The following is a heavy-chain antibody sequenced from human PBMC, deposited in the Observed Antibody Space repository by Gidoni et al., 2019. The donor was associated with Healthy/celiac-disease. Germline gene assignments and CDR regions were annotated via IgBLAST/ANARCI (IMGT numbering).Heavy chain of an antibody. V-gene: IGHV4-59*01. CDR2: NYYSGST. CDR1: GGSLSGNY. D-gene: IGHD5-18*01. CDR3: ARVRHGDTAMVKDAFDI. Sequence: QAQLQVSGPGLVKPSETLSITCTDSGGSLSGNYWSWIRQPPGKGLEWIRYNYYSGSTNYNPYLKSRVTISVYTSKNQFSLKLSSVTAADTAVYYCARVRHGDTAMVKDAFDIWGQGTMVTVSS. J-gene: IGHJ3*02.